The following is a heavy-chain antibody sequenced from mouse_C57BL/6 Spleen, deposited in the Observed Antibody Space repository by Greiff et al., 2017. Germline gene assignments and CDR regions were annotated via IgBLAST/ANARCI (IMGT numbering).Heavy chain of an antibody. J-gene: IGHJ1*03. CDR2: IWSGGST. V-gene: IGHV2-2*01. CDR3: ARNYDYVWYFDV. CDR1: GFSLTSYG. Sequence: VQLQQSGPGLVQPSQSLSITCTVSGFSLTSYGVHWVRQSPGKGLKWLGVIWSGGSTDYNAAFISRLSISKDNSKSQVFFKMNSLQADDTAIYYWARNYDYVWYFDVWGTGTTVTVSS. D-gene: IGHD2-4*01.